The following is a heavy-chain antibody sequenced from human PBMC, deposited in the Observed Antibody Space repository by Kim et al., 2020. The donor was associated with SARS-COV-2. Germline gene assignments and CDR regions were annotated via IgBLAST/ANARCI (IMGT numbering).Heavy chain of an antibody. CDR1: GFIFSSYG. CDR2: IWYDGSNK. Sequence: GGSLRLSCAASGFIFSSYGMHWVRQAPGKGLEWVAVIWYDGSNKYYADSVKGRFTISRDNSKNTLYLQMNSLRDEDTAVYYCAREPGPPIGSNYYYYGMDVWGQGTTVTVSS. V-gene: IGHV3-33*01. CDR3: AREPGPPIGSNYYYYGMDV. J-gene: IGHJ6*02. D-gene: IGHD1-26*01.